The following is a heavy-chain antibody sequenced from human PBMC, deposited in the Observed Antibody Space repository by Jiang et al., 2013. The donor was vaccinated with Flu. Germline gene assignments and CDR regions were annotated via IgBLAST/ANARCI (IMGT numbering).Heavy chain of an antibody. V-gene: IGHV3-7*01. J-gene: IGHJ4*02. CDR3: ARMTRGTTETE. CDR2: IKEDGSEK. CDR1: GFSFSIYW. Sequence: QLLESGGGLVQPGGSLRLSCAASGFSFSIYWMSWVRQAPGKGLEWVATIKEDGSEKYYVDSVRGRFTISRDNAKNSLYLQMNSLRAEDTAVYSCARMTRGTTETEWGQGT. D-gene: IGHD1-1*01.